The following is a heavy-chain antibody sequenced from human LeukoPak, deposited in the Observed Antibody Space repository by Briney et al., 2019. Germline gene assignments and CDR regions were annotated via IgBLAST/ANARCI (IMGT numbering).Heavy chain of an antibody. CDR3: ARGGSWSDFDY. V-gene: IGHV4-59*01. J-gene: IGHJ4*02. D-gene: IGHD6-13*01. CDR1: GGSISSYY. CDR2: IYHSGST. Sequence: PSETLSLTCTVSGGSISSYYWSWIRQPPGKGLEWIGYIYHSGSTNYNPSLKSQVTISTDTSKNQFSLKLTSVTAADTAVYYCARGGSWSDFDYWGQGTLVTVSS.